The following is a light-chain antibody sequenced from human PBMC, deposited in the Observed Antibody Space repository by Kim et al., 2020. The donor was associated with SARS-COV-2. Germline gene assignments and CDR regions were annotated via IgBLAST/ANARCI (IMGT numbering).Light chain of an antibody. CDR1: TSNIGSNS. CDR3: AAWDSSLNRVV. Sequence: QSVLTQPPSASGTPGQRVSMSCSGSTSNIGSNSVNWYQQFAGSAPKPLIHTNSHRPSGVPDRFSGSKSGASASLAIGGLQAGDEAHYYCAAWDSSLNRVVFGGGTQLTVL. J-gene: IGLJ2*01. V-gene: IGLV1-44*01. CDR2: TNS.